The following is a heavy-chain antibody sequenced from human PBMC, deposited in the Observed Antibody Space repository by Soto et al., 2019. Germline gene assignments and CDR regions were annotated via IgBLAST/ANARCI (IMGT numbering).Heavy chain of an antibody. CDR2: INHSGNT. CDR3: ARGPKSGNYFLSFFDY. CDR1: GGSFSGYY. D-gene: IGHD1-26*01. V-gene: IGHV4-34*01. Sequence: ASETLSLTCAVYGGSFSGYYWSWIRQPPGKGLEWIGEINHSGNTNYNPSLKSRVTISVDTSKNQFSMKLSSVTAADTAVYYCARGPKSGNYFLSFFDYWGQGSLVTVSS. J-gene: IGHJ4*02.